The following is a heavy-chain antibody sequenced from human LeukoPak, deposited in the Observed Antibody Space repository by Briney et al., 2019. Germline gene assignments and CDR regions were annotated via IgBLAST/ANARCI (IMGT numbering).Heavy chain of an antibody. D-gene: IGHD3-22*01. CDR1: GFTFSSYS. Sequence: GGSLRLSCAASGFTFSSYSMNWVRQAPGKGLEWVSYISSSSTIYYADSVKGRFTISRDNAKNSLYLQMNSLRAEDTAVYYCARDRGTYYYDSSGSETDYWGQGTLVTVSS. J-gene: IGHJ4*02. CDR2: ISSSSTI. V-gene: IGHV3-48*01. CDR3: ARDRGTYYYDSSGSETDY.